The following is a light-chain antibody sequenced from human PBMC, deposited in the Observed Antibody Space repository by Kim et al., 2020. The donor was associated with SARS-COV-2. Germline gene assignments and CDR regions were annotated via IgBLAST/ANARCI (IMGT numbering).Light chain of an antibody. V-gene: IGKV2-28*01. CDR2: MGS. CDR3: MQYLQTPYT. Sequence: DIVMTQSPLSLPVTLGEPASISCRSSQSLLHSNGYNYLDWYLQKPGQSPQLLIYMGSNRASGVPDRFSGSGSGTDFTLKISSVEAECVGVYYCMQYLQTPYTFGQGTKLEIK. CDR1: QSLLHSNGYNY. J-gene: IGKJ2*01.